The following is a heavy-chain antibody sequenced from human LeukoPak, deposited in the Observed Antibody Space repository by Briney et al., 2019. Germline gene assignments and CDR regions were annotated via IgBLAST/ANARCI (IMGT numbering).Heavy chain of an antibody. V-gene: IGHV1-2*02. CDR1: GYTFTGYY. CDR2: INPNSGGT. CDR3: ARDHYYGSGSYYRDNWFDP. Sequence: GASVKVSCKASGYTFTGYYMHWVRQAPGQGLEWMGWINPNSGGTNYAQKFQGRVTMTRDTSISTAYMELSRLRSDDTAVYYCARDHYYGSGSYYRDNWFDPWGQGTLVTVSS. J-gene: IGHJ5*02. D-gene: IGHD3-10*01.